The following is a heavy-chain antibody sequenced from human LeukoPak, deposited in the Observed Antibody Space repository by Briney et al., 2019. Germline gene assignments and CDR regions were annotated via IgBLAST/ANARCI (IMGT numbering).Heavy chain of an antibody. D-gene: IGHD5-18*01. V-gene: IGHV4-39*01. CDR3: ARIENTYGRKFDY. J-gene: IGHJ4*02. CDR2: IYYSGSA. Sequence: PSETLSLTCNVSGGSINSGSYYWGWIRQTPGKGLEWIGSIYYSGSAYFNPSLKSRVTMSVDTSKNQFSLKLSSVTAADTAVYFCARIENTYGRKFDYWGQGTLVTVSS. CDR1: GGSINSGSYY.